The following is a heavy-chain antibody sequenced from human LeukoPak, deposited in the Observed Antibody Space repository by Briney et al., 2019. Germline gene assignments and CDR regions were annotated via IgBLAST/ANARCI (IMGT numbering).Heavy chain of an antibody. V-gene: IGHV4-34*01. CDR3: ARGRLDYYYYGMDV. CDR1: GGPFSGYY. D-gene: IGHD3-16*01. CDR2: INHSGST. J-gene: IGHJ6*02. Sequence: PSETLSLTCAVYGGPFSGYYWSWIRQPPGKGLEWIGEINHSGSTNYNPSLKSRVTISVDTSKKQFSLKLSSVTAADTAVYYCARGRLDYYYYGMDVWGQGTTVTVSS.